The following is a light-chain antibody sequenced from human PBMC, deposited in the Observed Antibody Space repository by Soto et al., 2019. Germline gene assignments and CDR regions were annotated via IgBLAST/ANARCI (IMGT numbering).Light chain of an antibody. Sequence: QSVLTQPPSASGTPGQRVTISCSGSSSNIGSNYVYWYQQLPGTAPKLLIYRNNQRPSGVPDRFSGSKSGTSASLAISGLRSEDEADYYCSAWDDSLSGLVVFVGGTKVTVL. V-gene: IGLV1-47*01. CDR1: SSNIGSNY. CDR3: SAWDDSLSGLVV. J-gene: IGLJ2*01. CDR2: RNN.